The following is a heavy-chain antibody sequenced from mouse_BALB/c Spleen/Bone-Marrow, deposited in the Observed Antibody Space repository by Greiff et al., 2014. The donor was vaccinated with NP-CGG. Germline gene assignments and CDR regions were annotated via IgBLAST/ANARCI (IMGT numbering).Heavy chain of an antibody. J-gene: IGHJ3*01. CDR1: GFTFSDFY. CDR2: SRNKAKYYTT. D-gene: IGHD2-10*02. Sequence: DVQLVESGGGLVQPGDSLRLSCATSGFTFSDFYMEWVRQPPGKRLERIAASRNKAKYYTTEYSASVKGRFIVSRDTSQSVLYLQMNALRAEDTAIYYCARDVGYGNYFVYWGQGTLVTVSA. CDR3: ARDVGYGNYFVY. V-gene: IGHV7-1*02.